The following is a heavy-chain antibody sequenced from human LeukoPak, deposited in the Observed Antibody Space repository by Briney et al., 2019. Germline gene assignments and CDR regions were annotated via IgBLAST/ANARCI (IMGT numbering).Heavy chain of an antibody. Sequence: GGSLRLSCVASGFSFSTYWMSWVRQAPGKGLEWVANIKEDGSKTYYVDFLKGRITVSRDNAKNSLYLQMNSVRGEDTAKCYCARDLTVGATQGIWGQGTVVIVSS. CDR3: ARDLTVGATQGI. V-gene: IGHV3-7*03. CDR1: GFSFSTYW. CDR2: IKEDGSKT. J-gene: IGHJ3*02. D-gene: IGHD1-26*01.